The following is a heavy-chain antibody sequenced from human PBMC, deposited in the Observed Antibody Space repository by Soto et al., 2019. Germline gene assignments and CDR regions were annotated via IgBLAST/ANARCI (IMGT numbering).Heavy chain of an antibody. Sequence: GGSLRLSCAASGFTFSSYGMHWVRQAPGKGLEWVAVISYDGSNKYYADSVKGRFTISRDNSKNTLYLQMNSLRAEDTAVYYCAKGISITNYYGMDVWGKGTTVTVSS. D-gene: IGHD2-2*01. CDR1: GFTFSSYG. CDR2: ISYDGSNK. CDR3: AKGISITNYYGMDV. V-gene: IGHV3-30*18. J-gene: IGHJ6*04.